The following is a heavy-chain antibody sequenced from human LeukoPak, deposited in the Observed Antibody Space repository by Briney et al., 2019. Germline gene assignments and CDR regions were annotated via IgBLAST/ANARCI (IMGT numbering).Heavy chain of an antibody. CDR1: GYTFTSYD. D-gene: IGHD6-13*01. CDR3: ARQYSSSWYPHD. J-gene: IGHJ4*02. CDR2: MNPNSGNT. Sequence: ASVKVSCKASGYTFTSYDINWVRQATGQGLEWMGWMNPNSGNTGYAQKFQGRVTITRNTSISTAYMELSRLRSDDTAVYYCARQYSSSWYPHDWGQGTLVTVSS. V-gene: IGHV1-8*03.